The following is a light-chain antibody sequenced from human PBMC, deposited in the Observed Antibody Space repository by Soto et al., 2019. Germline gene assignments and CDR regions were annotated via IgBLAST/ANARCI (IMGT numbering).Light chain of an antibody. CDR2: TAS. Sequence: AIRRTQSPSSFSASTVDRVTITCRASQGISSHLAWYQVKPGKAPRLLIYTASYLASGVPSRFSGSGSGTDFTLTISSLQSEDCAVYYGLQYWSYPLPFGGGTKVEIK. J-gene: IGKJ4*01. V-gene: IGKV1-8*01. CDR1: QGISSH. CDR3: LQYWSYPLP.